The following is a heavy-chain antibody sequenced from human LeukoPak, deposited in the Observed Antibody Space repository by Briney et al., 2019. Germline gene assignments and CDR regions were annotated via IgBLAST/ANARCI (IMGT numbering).Heavy chain of an antibody. CDR2: INPNSGGT. J-gene: IGHJ3*02. D-gene: IGHD5-18*01. Sequence: ASVKVSCKASGYTFTGYYMHWVRQAPGQGLEWMGWINPNSGGTNYAQKFQGRVTMTRDTSISTAYMELSRLRSDDTAVYYCARARGYSYAYDAFDIRGQGTMVTVSS. V-gene: IGHV1-2*02. CDR3: ARARGYSYAYDAFDI. CDR1: GYTFTGYY.